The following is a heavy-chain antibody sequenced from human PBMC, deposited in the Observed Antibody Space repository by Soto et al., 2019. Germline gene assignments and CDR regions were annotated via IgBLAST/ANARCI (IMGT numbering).Heavy chain of an antibody. D-gene: IGHD3-9*01. J-gene: IGHJ5*02. CDR2: ISGSGGST. Sequence: GSLRLSCAASGFTFSNYAMSWVRQAQGKGLEWVSAISGSGGSTYYADSAKGRFTISRDNSKNTLYLQMNSLRAEDTAVYYCAKGIDDILTGYSDWFDPWGQGTLVTVSS. CDR3: AKGIDDILTGYSDWFDP. V-gene: IGHV3-23*01. CDR1: GFTFSNYA.